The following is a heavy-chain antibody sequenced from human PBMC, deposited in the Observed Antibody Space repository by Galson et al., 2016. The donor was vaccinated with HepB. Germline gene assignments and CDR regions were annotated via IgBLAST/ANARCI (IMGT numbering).Heavy chain of an antibody. Sequence: SLRLSCAASGFLINSNYMSWVRQAPGKGLEWVSIIYSGGSIQYADSVKGRFTVSRDTSKSLIFLQMNSLGAEDTAMYFCARGYTSGVPFWWGQGTPVTVSS. CDR3: ARGYTSGVPFW. CDR1: GFLINSNY. V-gene: IGHV3-53*01. J-gene: IGHJ4*02. D-gene: IGHD2-8*01. CDR2: IYSGGSI.